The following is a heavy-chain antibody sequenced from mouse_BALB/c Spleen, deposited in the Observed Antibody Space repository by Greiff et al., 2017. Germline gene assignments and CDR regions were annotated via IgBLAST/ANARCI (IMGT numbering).Heavy chain of an antibody. D-gene: IGHD2-12*01. CDR1: GYSITSDYA. J-gene: IGHJ2*01. CDR3: ARGAYDGDFDY. Sequence: EVQLVESGPGLVKPSQSLSLTCTVTGYSITSDYAWNWIRQFPGNKLEWMGYISYSGSTSYNPSLKSRISITRDTSKNQFFLQLNSVTTEDTATYYCARGAYDGDFDYWGQGTTLTVSS. CDR2: ISYSGST. V-gene: IGHV3-2*02.